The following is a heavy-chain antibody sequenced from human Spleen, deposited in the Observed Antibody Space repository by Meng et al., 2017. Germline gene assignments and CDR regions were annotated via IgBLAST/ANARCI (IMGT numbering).Heavy chain of an antibody. J-gene: IGHJ2*01. CDR2: ISNSGNT. CDR3: ARDEGRWFFDL. CDR1: GGTISSGSYF. V-gene: IGHV4-39*07. Sequence: SETLTLTCSGSGGTISSGSYFWGWIRQSPGKGLECIASISNSGNTYYNPSLKSRVTMSVDTSRNQFSLKLTSVTAADTAVYYCARDEGRWFFDLWGRGTLVTVSS. D-gene: IGHD3-10*01.